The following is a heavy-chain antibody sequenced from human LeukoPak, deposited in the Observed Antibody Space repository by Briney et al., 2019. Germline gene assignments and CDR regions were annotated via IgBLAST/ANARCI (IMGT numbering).Heavy chain of an antibody. Sequence: PGGSLRLSCAASGFTFSSYAMHWVRQAPGKGLEWVAVISYDGSNKHYADSVKGRFTISRDNSKNTLYLQMNSLRAEDTAVYYCARDNKVYWGQGTLVTVSS. V-gene: IGHV3-30-3*01. J-gene: IGHJ4*02. D-gene: IGHD2/OR15-2a*01. CDR3: ARDNKVY. CDR2: ISYDGSNK. CDR1: GFTFSSYA.